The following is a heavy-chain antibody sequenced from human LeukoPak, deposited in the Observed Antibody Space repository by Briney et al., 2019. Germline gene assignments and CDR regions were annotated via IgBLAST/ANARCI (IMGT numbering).Heavy chain of an antibody. J-gene: IGHJ4*02. Sequence: GGSLRLSCAASGFTFNSYAIHWVRQAPGKGLEWVAVISYDGSDKYYAESVKGRFTISRDNSKNTLYLQLNSLRPDDTAVYYCARDQLAYSGYDTLFDYWGQGTLVTVSS. V-gene: IGHV3-30*04. CDR3: ARDQLAYSGYDTLFDY. CDR1: GFTFNSYA. CDR2: ISYDGSDK. D-gene: IGHD5-12*01.